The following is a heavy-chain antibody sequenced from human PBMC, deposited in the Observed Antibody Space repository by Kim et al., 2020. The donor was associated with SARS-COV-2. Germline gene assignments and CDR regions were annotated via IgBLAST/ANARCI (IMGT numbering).Heavy chain of an antibody. CDR3: ARSGSGYYGISEYPDY. D-gene: IGHD3-22*01. J-gene: IGHJ4*02. CDR1: GGSVSSGSYY. CDR2: IYYSGST. V-gene: IGHV4-61*01. Sequence: SETLSLTCTVSGGSVSSGSYYWSWIRQPPGKGLEWIGYIYYSGSTNYNPSLKSRVTISVDTSKNQFSLKLSSVTAADTAVYYCARSGSGYYGISEYPDYWGQGTLVTVSP.